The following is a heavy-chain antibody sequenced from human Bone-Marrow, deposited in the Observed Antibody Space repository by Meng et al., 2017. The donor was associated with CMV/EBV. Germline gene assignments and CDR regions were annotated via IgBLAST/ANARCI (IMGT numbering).Heavy chain of an antibody. CDR1: GYTFTAYA. CDR2: INADNGDT. J-gene: IGHJ4*02. V-gene: IGHV1-3*01. D-gene: IGHD2-8*02. Sequence: TFGYTFTAYAIHWVRQAHGQRLEWMRWINADNGDTQYSQKGQGRVIITRDRSASTSYMALNNLRPDDTAIYYCVKDRGGTGDFDFWGQGTLVTVSS. CDR3: VKDRGGTGDFDF.